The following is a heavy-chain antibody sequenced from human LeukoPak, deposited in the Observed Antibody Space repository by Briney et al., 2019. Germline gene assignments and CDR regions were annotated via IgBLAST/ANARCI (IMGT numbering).Heavy chain of an antibody. V-gene: IGHV1-24*01. Sequence: ASVKVSCKVSGYTLTELSMHWVRQAPGKGLEWMGGFDPEDGETIYAQKFQGRVTMTEDTSTDTAYMELSSLRSEDTAVYYCATIRLRFLEWLLNSWGQGPLVSVSS. CDR1: GYTLTELS. CDR2: FDPEDGET. J-gene: IGHJ5*02. CDR3: ATIRLRFLEWLLNS. D-gene: IGHD3-3*01.